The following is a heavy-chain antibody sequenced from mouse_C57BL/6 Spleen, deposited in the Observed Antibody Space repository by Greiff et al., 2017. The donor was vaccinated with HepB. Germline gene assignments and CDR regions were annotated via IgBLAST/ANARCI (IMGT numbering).Heavy chain of an antibody. Sequence: VQLQQPGAELVKPGASVKLSCKASGYTFTSYWMQWVKQRPGQGLEWIGEIDPSDSYTNYSQKFKGKATLTVDTSSSTAYMQLSSLTSEDSAVYYCARRYGSSSLDYWGQGTTLTVSS. CDR1: GYTFTSYW. J-gene: IGHJ2*01. V-gene: IGHV1-50*01. CDR3: ARRYGSSSLDY. D-gene: IGHD1-1*01. CDR2: IDPSDSYT.